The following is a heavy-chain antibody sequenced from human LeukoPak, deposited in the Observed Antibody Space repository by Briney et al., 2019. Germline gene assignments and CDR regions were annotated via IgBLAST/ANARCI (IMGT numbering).Heavy chain of an antibody. J-gene: IGHJ5*02. CDR3: ARPLGNGWFDL. CDR2: IKQDGSEK. D-gene: IGHD1-1*01. Sequence: PGGSPRLSCAASGFTLCISCRRSWVRQAPGKGLEWVAKIKQDGSEKFYVGSVKGRLTISRDNAKNSLHLQMNSLRDEDTAMYYCARPLGNGWFDLWGQGTLVTVSS. V-gene: IGHV3-7*01. CDR1: GFTLCISCR.